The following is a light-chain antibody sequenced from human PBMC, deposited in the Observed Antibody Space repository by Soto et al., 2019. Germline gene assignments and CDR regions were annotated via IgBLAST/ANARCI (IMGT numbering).Light chain of an antibody. Sequence: DIQLTQSPSVLSASVGDTVPITCRASQALSNYLAWYQQKPGKAPDLLIYSAPTLQSGVPSRFSGSGSETECSLTIRALQPEDVSTYYCQQLSRYPLTLGGGTKVDI. CDR2: SAP. CDR3: QQLSRYPLT. CDR1: QALSNY. V-gene: IGKV1-9*01. J-gene: IGKJ4*01.